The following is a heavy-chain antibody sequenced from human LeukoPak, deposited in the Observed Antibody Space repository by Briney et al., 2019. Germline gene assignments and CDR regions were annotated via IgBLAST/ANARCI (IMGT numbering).Heavy chain of an antibody. J-gene: IGHJ4*02. CDR1: GFTFSSYA. V-gene: IGHV3-23*01. CDR2: ISGSGCST. Sequence: PGGSLRLSCAASGFTFSSYAMSWVRQAPGTGVEWISAISGSGCSTYYADFVKGRFTISRDNSKNTLYLQMNSLRAEDTAVYYCAKRPSGSYYPQYYFDYWGQGTVVTVSS. D-gene: IGHD3-10*01. CDR3: AKRPSGSYYPQYYFDY.